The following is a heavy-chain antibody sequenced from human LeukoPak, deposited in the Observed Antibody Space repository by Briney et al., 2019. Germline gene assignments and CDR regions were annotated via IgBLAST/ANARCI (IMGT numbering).Heavy chain of an antibody. CDR2: IYYSGST. V-gene: IGHV4-30-4*01. D-gene: IGHD3-22*01. Sequence: SETLSLTCTVSGGSISSGDYYWSWIRQPPGKGLEWIGYIYYSGSTYYNPSLKSRVTISVDTSKNQFSLKLSSVTAADTAVYYCARCSPYCYDSSGTVDWYFDLWGRGTLVTVSS. CDR3: ARCSPYCYDSSGTVDWYFDL. CDR1: GGSISSGDYY. J-gene: IGHJ2*01.